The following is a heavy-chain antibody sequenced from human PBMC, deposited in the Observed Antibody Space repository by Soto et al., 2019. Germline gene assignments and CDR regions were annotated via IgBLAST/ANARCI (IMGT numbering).Heavy chain of an antibody. CDR2: MWGDGSDQ. CDR1: GFTFSAYS. CDR3: VSDFGDYKFDS. D-gene: IGHD4-17*01. J-gene: IGHJ4*02. V-gene: IGHV3-33*01. Sequence: GGSLRLSCAASGFTFSAYSMHWVRQAPGKGLEWVAVMWGDGSDQYYGDSVKGRFTISRDNSKNTLYLQMSSLRADDTAFYYCVSDFGDYKFDSWGQGALVTVSS.